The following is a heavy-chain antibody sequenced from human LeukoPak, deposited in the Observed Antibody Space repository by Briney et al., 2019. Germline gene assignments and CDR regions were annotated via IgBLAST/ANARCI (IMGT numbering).Heavy chain of an antibody. CDR3: ARVRVGGGVPQIGSY. CDR2: IKEDGSEK. Sequence: GGSLRLFCAASGFTFSNYWMSRLRQAPGKGLEWLGHIKEDGSEKNCVDSVKGRFTISRDNAKNSLYLQMNSLRVEDTSVYYCARVRVGGGVPQIGSYWGQGTLVTVSS. CDR1: GFTFSNYW. V-gene: IGHV3-7*03. J-gene: IGHJ4*02. D-gene: IGHD2-8*02.